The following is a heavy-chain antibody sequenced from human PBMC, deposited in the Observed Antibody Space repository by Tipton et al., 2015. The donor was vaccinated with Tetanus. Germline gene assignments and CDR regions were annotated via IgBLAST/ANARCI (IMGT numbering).Heavy chain of an antibody. CDR1: GYTFTSYG. V-gene: IGHV1-18*04. J-gene: IGHJ6*02. D-gene: IGHD3-22*01. Sequence: QLVQSGAEVKKPGASVKVSCKASGYTFTSYGISWVRQAPGQGLEWMGWISAYNGNTNYAQKLQGRVTMTTDTSTSTAYMGLRSLRSDDTAVYYCAGVVKHYYYYGMDVWGQGTTVTVSS. CDR3: AGVVKHYYYYGMDV. CDR2: ISAYNGNT.